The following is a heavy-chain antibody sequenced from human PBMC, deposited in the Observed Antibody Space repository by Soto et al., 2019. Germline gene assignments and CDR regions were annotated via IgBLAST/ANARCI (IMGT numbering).Heavy chain of an antibody. J-gene: IGHJ5*02. Sequence: QITLKESGPTLVKPTQTLTLTCTFAGFSLSTSGVGVGWIRQPPGKALAWPALIYWDDDKRYSPSLKSRLTLTKDTSKNQVVLTMTNMDPVDTATYYCAHRSYYDRFDPWGQGTLVTVSS. V-gene: IGHV2-5*02. D-gene: IGHD1-26*01. CDR1: GFSLSTSGVG. CDR2: IYWDDDK. CDR3: AHRSYYDRFDP.